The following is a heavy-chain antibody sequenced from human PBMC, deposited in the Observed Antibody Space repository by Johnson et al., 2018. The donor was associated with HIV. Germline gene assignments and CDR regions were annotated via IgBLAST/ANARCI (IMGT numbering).Heavy chain of an antibody. V-gene: IGHV3-11*06. J-gene: IGHJ3*01. Sequence: QVQLVESGGGLVQPGGSLRLSCAASGFTFSDYYMSWVRQAPGKGLEWIAYISGGSAGTFYADSVKGRFTISRDNSKNTLYLQMNSLRAEDTAVYYCAREGKDAFDLWGQGTMVTVSS. CDR2: ISGGSAGT. D-gene: IGHD3-10*01. CDR3: AREGKDAFDL. CDR1: GFTFSDYY.